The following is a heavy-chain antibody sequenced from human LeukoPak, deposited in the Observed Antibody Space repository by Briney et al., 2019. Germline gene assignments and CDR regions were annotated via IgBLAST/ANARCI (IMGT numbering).Heavy chain of an antibody. Sequence: PGGSLRLSCAASGFTFSSYGMHWVRQAPGKGLEWVAVISYDGSNKYYADSVKGRFTISRDNSKSTVYLQMNSLRIEDTALYYCAKHGLRGGTYVVDYWGQGTLVTVSS. J-gene: IGHJ4*02. D-gene: IGHD3-16*01. CDR3: AKHGLRGGTYVVDY. CDR2: ISYDGSNK. CDR1: GFTFSSYG. V-gene: IGHV3-30*18.